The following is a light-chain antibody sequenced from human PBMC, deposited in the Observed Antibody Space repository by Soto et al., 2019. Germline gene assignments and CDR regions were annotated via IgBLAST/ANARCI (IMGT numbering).Light chain of an antibody. CDR1: QSISSW. CDR2: KAS. J-gene: IGKJ1*01. Sequence: DIQMTQSPSTLSASVGDRVTITCRASQSISSWLAWYQQKPGTAPKLLIYKASTLQSGVPSRFSGSGSGTEFTLTISSLLLFDCSAYHRQQYNDHWRFCSGTKV. CDR3: QQYNDHWR. V-gene: IGKV1-5*03.